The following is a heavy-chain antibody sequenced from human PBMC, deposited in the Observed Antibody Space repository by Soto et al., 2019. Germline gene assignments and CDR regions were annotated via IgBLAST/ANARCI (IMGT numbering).Heavy chain of an antibody. J-gene: IGHJ3*02. D-gene: IGHD2-21*02. CDR2: INPNSGGT. CDR3: ARGREVTFAFDI. Sequence: QVQLVQSGAEVKKPGASVKVSCKASGYTFTGYYMHWVRQAPGQGLEWMGWINPNSGGTNYAQKVQGWVTMTRDTSISTAYRELSRLRSDDTAVYYCARGREVTFAFDIWGQGTMVTVSS. CDR1: GYTFTGYY. V-gene: IGHV1-2*04.